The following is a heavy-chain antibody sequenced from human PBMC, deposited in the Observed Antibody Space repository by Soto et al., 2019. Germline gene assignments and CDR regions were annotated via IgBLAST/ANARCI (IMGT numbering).Heavy chain of an antibody. CDR2: IVSSSSYT. D-gene: IGHD6-13*01. CDR1: GFTFSYYY. J-gene: IGHJ4*02. CDR3: ARLRASTWYMGGYLDY. V-gene: IGHV3-11*06. Sequence: GGSLRLSCAASGFTFSYYYMSWIRQAPGKGLEWVSYIVSSSSYTNYADSVKGRFTISRDNAKNSLYLEMKSMRAEDTAVYYCARLRASTWYMGGYLDYWGLGTLVTVSS.